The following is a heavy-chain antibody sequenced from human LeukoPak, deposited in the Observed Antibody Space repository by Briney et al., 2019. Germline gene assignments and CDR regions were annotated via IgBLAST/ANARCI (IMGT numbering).Heavy chain of an antibody. V-gene: IGHV3-66*01. Sequence: PGGSLRLSCAASGFTVSSNYMSWVRQAPGKGLEWVSVIYSGGSTYYADSVKGRFTISRDNSRCTLYLQMNSLRPEDTAIYYCAREGYYGSGSPPSLYFDYWGQGTLVTVSS. CDR1: GFTVSSNY. D-gene: IGHD3-10*01. J-gene: IGHJ4*02. CDR3: AREGYYGSGSPPSLYFDY. CDR2: IYSGGST.